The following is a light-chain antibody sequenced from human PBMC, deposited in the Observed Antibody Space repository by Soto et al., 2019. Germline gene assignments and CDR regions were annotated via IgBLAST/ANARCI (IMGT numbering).Light chain of an antibody. Sequence: EIVMTQSPATRSVSPGGRATLSCRASQGVSSNLAWYQQKPGQAPRLLIYGASTRATGIPARFSGSESGTEFTLTISSLQSEDFAVYYCQQYNKWPLSFGGGTKVEIK. V-gene: IGKV3-15*01. CDR1: QGVSSN. J-gene: IGKJ4*01. CDR2: GAS. CDR3: QQYNKWPLS.